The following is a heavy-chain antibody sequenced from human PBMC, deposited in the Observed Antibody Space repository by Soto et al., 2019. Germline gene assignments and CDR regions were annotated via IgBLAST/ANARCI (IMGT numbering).Heavy chain of an antibody. D-gene: IGHD2-2*01. Sequence: SETLSLTCAVYGGSFIGYYWSLIRHPPWKWLEWIVEINHSGSTNYNPSLKSRVTISVDTSKNQFSLKLSSVTAADTAVYYCARGKGYCSSTSCPRWYYYYGMDVWGQGTTVTVSS. CDR1: GGSFIGYY. CDR2: INHSGST. J-gene: IGHJ6*02. CDR3: ARGKGYCSSTSCPRWYYYYGMDV. V-gene: IGHV4-34*01.